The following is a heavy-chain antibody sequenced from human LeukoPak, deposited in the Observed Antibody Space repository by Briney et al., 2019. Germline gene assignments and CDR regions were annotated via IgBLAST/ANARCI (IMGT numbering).Heavy chain of an antibody. V-gene: IGHV3-7*01. CDR1: GFTFSSYW. CDR2: IKQTGSGT. Sequence: GGSLRLSCAASGFTFSSYWMSWVRQAPGKGLEWVANIKQTGSGTYYVDSVRGRFTISRDNAKNSLYLQVNSLRAEDTAVYYCAREDPVAILSHWGQGTLVTVSS. J-gene: IGHJ4*02. D-gene: IGHD2-21*01. CDR3: AREDPVAILSH.